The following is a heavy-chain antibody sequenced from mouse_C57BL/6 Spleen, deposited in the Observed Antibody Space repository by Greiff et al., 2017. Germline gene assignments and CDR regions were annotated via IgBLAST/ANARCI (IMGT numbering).Heavy chain of an antibody. V-gene: IGHV5-4*01. CDR1: GFTFSSYA. Sequence: EVKLMESGGGLVKPGGSLKLSCAASGFTFSSYAMSWVRQTPEKRLEWVATISDGGSYTYYPDNVKGRFTISRDNAKNNLYLQMSHLKSEDTAMYYCARDQTSHDDGGQGTTLTVSS. CDR2: ISDGGSYT. J-gene: IGHJ2*01. CDR3: ARDQTSHDD.